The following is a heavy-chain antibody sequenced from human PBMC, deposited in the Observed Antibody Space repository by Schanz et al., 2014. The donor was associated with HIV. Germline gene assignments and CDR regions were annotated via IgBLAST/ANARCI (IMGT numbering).Heavy chain of an antibody. V-gene: IGHV1-69*01. Sequence: QVQLVQSGAEVKKTGSSVKVSCKASGGTFRSNAITWVRQAPGQGLEWIGHFNVMLSKINSAQKFQGRVSMTADPSTNTAYMEMRGQRFEDTAVYYCASGRRSGIGWRMDVWGQGTTVSVSS. D-gene: IGHD6-19*01. CDR2: FNVMLSKI. CDR3: ASGRRSGIGWRMDV. CDR1: GGTFRSNA. J-gene: IGHJ6*02.